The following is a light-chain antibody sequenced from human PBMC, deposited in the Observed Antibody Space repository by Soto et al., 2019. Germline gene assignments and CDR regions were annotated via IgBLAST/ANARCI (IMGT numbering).Light chain of an antibody. CDR3: QQYNNWPRT. J-gene: IGKJ1*01. CDR1: QSVSTT. CDR2: RAS. V-gene: IGKV3-15*01. Sequence: EIAMTQSPATLSVSPGERATLSCRASQSVSTTPAWSQQKPGQAPRHHICRASTRATGIPARFSGSGSGTEFTLTISSLQSEDFAVYYCQQYNNWPRTFGQGTKVDIK.